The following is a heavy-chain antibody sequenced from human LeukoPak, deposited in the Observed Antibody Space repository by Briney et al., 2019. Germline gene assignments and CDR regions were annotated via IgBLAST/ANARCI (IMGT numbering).Heavy chain of an antibody. Sequence: GASVKVSCKASGYTFTSYYMHWVRQAPGQGLEWMGIINPSGGSTSYAQKFQGRVTMTRDTSTSTVHMELSSLRSEDTAVYCCARDGFWMVRGESDAFDIWGQGTMVTVSS. CDR2: INPSGGST. V-gene: IGHV1-46*01. CDR1: GYTFTSYY. J-gene: IGHJ3*02. D-gene: IGHD3-10*01. CDR3: ARDGFWMVRGESDAFDI.